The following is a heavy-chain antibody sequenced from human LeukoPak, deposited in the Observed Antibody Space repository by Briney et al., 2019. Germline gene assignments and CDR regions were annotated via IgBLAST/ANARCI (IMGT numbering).Heavy chain of an antibody. CDR2: INPYNGGT. V-gene: IGHV1-2*02. D-gene: IGHD3-10*01. J-gene: IGHJ4*02. CDR1: GYTFTDYY. CDR3: ARDIPLWSGDLWPQFDQ. Sequence: ASVKVSCKASGYTFTDYYMHWVRQAPGQGLGWMGWINPYNGGTTYAQKFQDRVTMTRDTSISTAYMELSRLRSDDTAVYYCARDIPLWSGDLWPQFDQWGQGTLVTVSS.